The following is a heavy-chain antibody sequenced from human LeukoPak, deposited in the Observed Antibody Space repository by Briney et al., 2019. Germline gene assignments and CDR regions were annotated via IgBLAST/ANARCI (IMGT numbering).Heavy chain of an antibody. V-gene: IGHV3-11*01. CDR1: GFTFSDYY. CDR3: STDPRLLIY. J-gene: IGHJ4*01. CDR2: ISNSGSTI. D-gene: IGHD2-8*01. Sequence: GGSLRLSCAASGFTFSDYYMSWIRQAPGKGLEWVSYISNSGSTIYYADSVKGRFTISRDNAKNSLYLQMNSLRPDDTALYYCSTDPRLLIYWGHGTLVTVSS.